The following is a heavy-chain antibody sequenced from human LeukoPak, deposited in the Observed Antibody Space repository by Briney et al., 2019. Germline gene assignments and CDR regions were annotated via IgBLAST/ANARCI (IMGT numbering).Heavy chain of an antibody. CDR3: ARDRESYYLGDLWFDP. J-gene: IGHJ5*02. CDR2: IIPIFGTA. D-gene: IGHD1-26*01. Sequence: ASVKVSCKASGGTFSSYAISWVRQAPGQGLEWMGGIIPIFGTANYAQKFQGRVTITADESTSTAYMELSSLRSEDTAAYYCARDRESYYLGDLWFDPWGQGTLVTVSS. CDR1: GGTFSSYA. V-gene: IGHV1-69*13.